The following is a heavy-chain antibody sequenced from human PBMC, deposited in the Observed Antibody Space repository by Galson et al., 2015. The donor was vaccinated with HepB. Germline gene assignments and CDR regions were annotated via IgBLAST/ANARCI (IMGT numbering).Heavy chain of an antibody. V-gene: IGHV4-39*01. CDR3: ARADNGWLGVAFDI. CDR1: GGSISSSNYY. CDR2: IYYSGST. Sequence: LTCTVSGGSISSSNYYWGWIRQPPGKGLEWIGSIYYSGSTYSNPSLKSRVTMSVDTSKNQVSLKLSSVTAADTAVYYCARADNGWLGVAFDIWGQGTMVTVSS. J-gene: IGHJ3*02. D-gene: IGHD6-19*01.